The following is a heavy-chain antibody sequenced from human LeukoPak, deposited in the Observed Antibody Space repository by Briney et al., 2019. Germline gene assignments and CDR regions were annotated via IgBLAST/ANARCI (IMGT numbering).Heavy chain of an antibody. Sequence: GGSLRLSCAASGFSFSSHGMSWVRQAPGKGLEWVPAISGSGGSTYYADSVKGRFTISRDNAKNSLYLQMNSLRVEDTAVYYCASFPQDYYDSSGYYTKGTLDYWGQGTLVTVSS. D-gene: IGHD3-22*01. CDR1: GFSFSSHG. CDR2: ISGSGGST. CDR3: ASFPQDYYDSSGYYTKGTLDY. J-gene: IGHJ4*02. V-gene: IGHV3-23*01.